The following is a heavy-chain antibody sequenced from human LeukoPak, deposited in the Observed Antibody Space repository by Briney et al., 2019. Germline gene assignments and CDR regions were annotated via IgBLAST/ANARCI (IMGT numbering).Heavy chain of an antibody. J-gene: IGHJ5*02. Sequence: SETLSLTCAVYGGSFSGYYWSWIRQPPGKGLEWIGEINHSGGTNYNPSLKSRVTISVDTSKNQFSLKLSSVTAADTAVYYCAKSVGPAGAYPWGQGTLVTVSS. V-gene: IGHV4-34*01. D-gene: IGHD2-21*01. CDR3: AKSVGPAGAYP. CDR1: GGSFSGYY. CDR2: INHSGGT.